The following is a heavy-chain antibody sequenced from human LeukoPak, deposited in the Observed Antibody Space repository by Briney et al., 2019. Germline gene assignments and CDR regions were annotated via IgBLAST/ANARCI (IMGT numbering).Heavy chain of an antibody. D-gene: IGHD1-26*01. J-gene: IGHJ3*02. V-gene: IGHV4-39*07. Sequence: SETLSLTCTVSGDSIRSSSYYWGGTRQPPGKGLEWIGNIYYSGSTYYNPSLTSRVTISVDTSKNQFSLKLSSVTAADTAVYYCARVSRSGSYFGAFEIWGQGTMVTVSS. CDR1: GDSIRSSSYY. CDR3: ARVSRSGSYFGAFEI. CDR2: IYYSGST.